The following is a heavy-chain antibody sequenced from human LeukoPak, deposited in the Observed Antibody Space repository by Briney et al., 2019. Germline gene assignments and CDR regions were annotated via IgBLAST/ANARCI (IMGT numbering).Heavy chain of an antibody. CDR3: ARDWNYYSC. V-gene: IGHV3-21*01. D-gene: IGHD1-1*01. J-gene: IGHJ4*02. CDR1: GFTFSSYS. CDR2: ISSSSGSI. Sequence: PGGSLRLSCAASGFTFSSYSMNWVRQAPGKGLEWVSSISSSSGSIYYADSVEGRFTISRDNAKNSLYLQMNSLRAEDTAVYYCARDWNYYSCWGQGTLVTVSS.